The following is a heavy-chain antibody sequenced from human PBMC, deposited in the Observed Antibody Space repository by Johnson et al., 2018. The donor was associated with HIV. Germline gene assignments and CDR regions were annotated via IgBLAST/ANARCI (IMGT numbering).Heavy chain of an antibody. V-gene: IGHV3-30*18. CDR3: ANLAASAAFDI. CDR2: VSYDESNK. J-gene: IGHJ3*02. D-gene: IGHD6-25*01. Sequence: QVQLVESGGGVVQPGGSQRLSCAASGFIFSTYGMHWVRQAPGKGLEWVAVVSYDESNKYYADSVKGRFTISRDNSKNTLYLQMNSLRAEDTAVYYCANLAASAAFDIWGQGTMVTVSS. CDR1: GFIFSTYG.